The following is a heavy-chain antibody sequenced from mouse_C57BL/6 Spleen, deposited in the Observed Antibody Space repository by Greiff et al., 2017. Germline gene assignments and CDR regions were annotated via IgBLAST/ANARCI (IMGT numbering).Heavy chain of an antibody. D-gene: IGHD1-1*01. CDR1: GYTFTDHT. Sequence: QVQLQQSDAELVKPGASVKISCKVSGYTFTDHTIHWMKQRPEQGLEWIGYIYPRDGSTKYNEKFKGKATLTADKASSTAYMQLNILTSEDSAVYFCEITTVVPPYYAMDYWGQGTSVTVSS. CDR3: EITTVVPPYYAMDY. CDR2: IYPRDGST. J-gene: IGHJ4*01. V-gene: IGHV1-78*01.